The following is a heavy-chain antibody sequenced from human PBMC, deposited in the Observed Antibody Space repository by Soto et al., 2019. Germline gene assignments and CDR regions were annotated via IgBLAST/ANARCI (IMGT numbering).Heavy chain of an antibody. D-gene: IGHD5-18*01. CDR3: ALSTAMVTGYNY. CDR2: IYPGDSDT. J-gene: IGHJ4*02. V-gene: IGHV5-51*01. Sequence: LGESLKISCKGSGYNFINYWIGWVRQMPGKGLEWMGVIYPGDSDTRYSPSFQGQVTISADKSISTAYLQWSSLKASDTAMYYCALSTAMVTGYNYWGQGTLVTVSS. CDR1: GYNFINYW.